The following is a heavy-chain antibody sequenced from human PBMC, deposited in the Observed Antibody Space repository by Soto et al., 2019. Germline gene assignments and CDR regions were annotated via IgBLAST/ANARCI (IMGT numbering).Heavy chain of an antibody. J-gene: IGHJ4*02. CDR2: IGAGGNT. CDR3: AKGTLLRESETRDFDY. CDR1: GFTFSTYA. V-gene: IGHV3-23*01. Sequence: GSLRLSCAASGFTFSTYAMIWVRQAPGKGLEWVSVIGAGGNTKYADSVKGRFTISRYNSKNTLYLQMNSLTAEDTAVYYCAKGTLLRESETRDFDYWGQGALVTVSS. D-gene: IGHD3-10*01.